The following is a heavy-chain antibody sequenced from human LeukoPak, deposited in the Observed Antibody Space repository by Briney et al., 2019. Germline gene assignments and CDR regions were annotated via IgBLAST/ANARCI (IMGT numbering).Heavy chain of an antibody. Sequence: GGSLRLSCAASGFTFSDYYMSWIRQAPGKGLEWVSYISSSGRTIYYADSVKGRFTISRDNAKNSLYLQMNSLRAEDTAVYYCARDSRYCSSTSCYSLDYWGQGTLVTVSS. CDR3: ARDSRYCSSTSCYSLDY. J-gene: IGHJ4*02. D-gene: IGHD2-2*01. V-gene: IGHV3-11*01. CDR2: ISSSGRTI. CDR1: GFTFSDYY.